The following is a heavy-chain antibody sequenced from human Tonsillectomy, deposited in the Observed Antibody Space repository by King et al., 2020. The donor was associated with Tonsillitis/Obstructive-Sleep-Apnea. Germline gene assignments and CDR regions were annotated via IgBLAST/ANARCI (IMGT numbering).Heavy chain of an antibody. V-gene: IGHV3-21*01. J-gene: IGHJ6*03. D-gene: IGHD1-26*01. CDR3: AREEQYYYYYYMDV. CDR2: ISSSSSYI. Sequence: VQLVESGGGLVKPGGSLRLSCAASGFTFSSYSMNWVRQAPGKGLEWVSSISSSSSYIDYADSVKGRLTISRENAKNSLYLQMNSLRAEDTAVYYCAREEQYYYYYYMDVWGKGTTVTVSS. CDR1: GFTFSSYS.